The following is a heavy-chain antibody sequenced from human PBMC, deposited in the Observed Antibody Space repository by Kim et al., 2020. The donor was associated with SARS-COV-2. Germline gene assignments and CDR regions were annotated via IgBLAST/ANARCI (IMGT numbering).Heavy chain of an antibody. D-gene: IGHD3-10*01. J-gene: IGHJ4*02. CDR2: INTKTGKA. V-gene: IGHV7-4-1*02. CDR3: AKDSGRDYYFVY. CDR1: GYPFTRSA. Sequence: ASVKVSCKTSGYPFTRSALHWVRQAPGQGLELMGWINTKTGKATYAQGFSGRFVFSLDTSVSTAYMQISGLKAEDTAVYFCAKDSGRDYYFVYWGQGTLV.